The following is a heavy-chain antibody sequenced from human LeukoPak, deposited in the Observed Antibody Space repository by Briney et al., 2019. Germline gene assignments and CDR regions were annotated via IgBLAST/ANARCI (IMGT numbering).Heavy chain of an antibody. D-gene: IGHD3-10*01. CDR3: ATVAVIRGVTYFDY. CDR1: GGSISSYY. CDR2: LFYSGST. J-gene: IGHJ4*02. Sequence: SEALSLTCTVSGGSISSYYWSWIRQPPGKGLEWIAYLFYSGSTDYNPSLESRVTISVDTSKNQFSLKLRSVTAADTAVYYCATVAVIRGVTYFDYWGQGTLVTVSS. V-gene: IGHV4-59*01.